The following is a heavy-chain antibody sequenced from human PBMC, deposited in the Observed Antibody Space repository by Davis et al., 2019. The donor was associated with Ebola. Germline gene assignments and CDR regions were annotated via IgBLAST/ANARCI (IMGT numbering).Heavy chain of an antibody. J-gene: IGHJ4*02. D-gene: IGHD1-26*01. CDR1: GFTFSSYS. CDR2: ISSSSSTI. V-gene: IGHV3-48*04. CDR3: AKDLVGATGY. Sequence: GGSLRLSCAASGFTFSSYSMNWVRQAPGKGLEWVSYISSSSSTIYYADSVKGRFTISRGNSKNSLYLQMNSLRTEDTALYYCAKDLVGATGYWGQGTLVTVSS.